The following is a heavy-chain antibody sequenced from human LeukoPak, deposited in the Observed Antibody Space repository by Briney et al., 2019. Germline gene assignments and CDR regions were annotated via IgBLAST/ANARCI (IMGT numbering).Heavy chain of an antibody. CDR2: IRNDGGDK. J-gene: IGHJ4*02. CDR1: GFTFSSYG. D-gene: IGHD2/OR15-2a*01. V-gene: IGHV3-30*02. Sequence: GGSLRLSCAASGFTFSSYGMHWVRQAPGKGLEWVAFIRNDGGDKYYADSVKGRFTISRDNAKNTLYLQMNSLRAEDTAVYYCARGAFHQYYFDYWGQGTLITVSS. CDR3: ARGAFHQYYFDY.